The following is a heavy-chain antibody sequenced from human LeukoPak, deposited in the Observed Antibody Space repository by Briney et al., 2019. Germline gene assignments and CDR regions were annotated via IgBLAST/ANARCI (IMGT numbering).Heavy chain of an antibody. CDR2: IYYSGST. Sequence: SETLSLTCTVSGGSISSYYWSWIRQPPGKGPEWIGYIYYSGSTNYNPSLKSRVTISVDTSKNQFSLKLSSVTAADTAVYYCARHRLRWSHDAFDIWGQGTMVTVSS. J-gene: IGHJ3*02. CDR1: GGSISSYY. V-gene: IGHV4-59*08. CDR3: ARHRLRWSHDAFDI. D-gene: IGHD4-17*01.